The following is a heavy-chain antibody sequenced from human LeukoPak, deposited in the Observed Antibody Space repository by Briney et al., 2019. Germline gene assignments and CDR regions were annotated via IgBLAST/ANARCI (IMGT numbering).Heavy chain of an antibody. Sequence: ASVKVSCKASGYTFTSYGISWVRQAPGQGLEWMGWISAYNGNTNYAQKLQGRVTMTTDTSTSTAYMELRSLRSDDTAVYYCARGALYCSGGSCHYYYYYYMDVWGKGTTVTVSS. CDR3: ARGALYCSGGSCHYYYYYYMDV. CDR2: ISAYNGNT. CDR1: GYTFTSYG. D-gene: IGHD2-15*01. V-gene: IGHV1-18*01. J-gene: IGHJ6*03.